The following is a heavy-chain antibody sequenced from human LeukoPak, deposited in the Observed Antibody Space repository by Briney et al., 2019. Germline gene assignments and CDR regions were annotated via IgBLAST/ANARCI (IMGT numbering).Heavy chain of an antibody. CDR2: IRYDGSNK. V-gene: IGHV3-30*02. Sequence: GGSLRLSCAASGFTFSSYGMHWVRQAPGKGLEWVAFIRYDGSNKYYADSVKGRFTISRDNSKNTLYLQMNSLRAEYTAVYYCAKDSMELGYYDSSGYNDYWGQGTLVTVSS. CDR3: AKDSMELGYYDSSGYNDY. D-gene: IGHD3-22*01. CDR1: GFTFSSYG. J-gene: IGHJ4*02.